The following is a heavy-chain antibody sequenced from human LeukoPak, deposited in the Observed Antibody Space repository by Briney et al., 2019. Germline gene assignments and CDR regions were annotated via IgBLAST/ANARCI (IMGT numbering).Heavy chain of an antibody. J-gene: IGHJ4*02. V-gene: IGHV3-30*18. CDR3: AKDQAYGYSYGYPFDY. D-gene: IGHD5-18*01. CDR2: ISYDGSNK. CDR1: GFTFSSYG. Sequence: PGRSLRLSCAASGFTFSSYGMHWVRQAPGKGLEWVAVISYDGSNKYYADSVKGRFTISRDNSKNTLYLQMNSLRAEDTAVYYCAKDQAYGYSYGYPFDYWGQGTLVTVSS.